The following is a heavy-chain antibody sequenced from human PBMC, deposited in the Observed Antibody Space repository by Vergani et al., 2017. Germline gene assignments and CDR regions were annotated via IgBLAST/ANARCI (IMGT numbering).Heavy chain of an antibody. J-gene: IGHJ3*02. CDR2: ISSGGGDI. CDR3: ARLXYCSSTTCRQAFDI. D-gene: IGHD2-2*01. CDR1: GFTFDTYT. V-gene: IGHV3-23*01. Sequence: EVQLLESGGGLVQPGGSRRLSCAGAGFTFDTYTMAYVRQAPGKGLEWVATISSGGGDIFYSDSVKGRFTISRDNSKNTLFLQMNSLKIEDTAVYYCARLXYCSSTTCRQAFDIWGQGTMVTVS.